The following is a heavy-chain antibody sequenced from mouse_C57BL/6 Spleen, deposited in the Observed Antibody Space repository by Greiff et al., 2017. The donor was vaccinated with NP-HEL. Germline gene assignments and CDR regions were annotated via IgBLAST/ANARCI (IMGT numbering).Heavy chain of an antibody. CDR3: TTGYGNYDAY. D-gene: IGHD2-10*02. Sequence: VQLQQSGAELERPGASVKLSCTASGFNIKDDYMHWVKQRPEQGLEWIGWIDPENGDTEYASKFQGKATITADTSSNTAYLQLSSLTSEDTAVYYCTTGYGNYDAYWGQGTLVTVSA. V-gene: IGHV14-4*01. CDR1: GFNIKDDY. J-gene: IGHJ3*01. CDR2: IDPENGDT.